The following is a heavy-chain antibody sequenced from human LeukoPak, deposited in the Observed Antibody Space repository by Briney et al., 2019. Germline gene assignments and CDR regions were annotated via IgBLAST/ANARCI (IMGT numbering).Heavy chain of an antibody. V-gene: IGHV3-48*03. CDR1: GFTFSSYA. Sequence: GGSLRLSCAASGFTFSSYAMHWVRQAPGKGLEWVSHISRSGSIIYYADSVKGRFTISRDNAKNSLYLQMNSLRAEDTAVYYCARNQWLADYMDVWGKGTTVTISS. CDR3: ARNQWLADYMDV. J-gene: IGHJ6*03. CDR2: ISRSGSII. D-gene: IGHD6-19*01.